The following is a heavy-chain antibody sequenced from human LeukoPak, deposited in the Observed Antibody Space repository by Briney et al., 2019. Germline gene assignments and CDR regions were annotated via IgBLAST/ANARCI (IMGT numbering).Heavy chain of an antibody. V-gene: IGHV3-33*01. CDR1: GFTFSSYG. J-gene: IGHJ4*02. CDR2: ICYDGSNK. CDR3: ARGRIAAAGRGITFDY. Sequence: PGGSLRLSCAASGFTFSSYGMHWVRQAPGKGLEWVAVICYDGSNKYYADSVKGRFTISRDNSKNTLYLQMNSLRAEDTAVYYCARGRIAAAGRGITFDYWGQGTLVTVSS. D-gene: IGHD6-13*01.